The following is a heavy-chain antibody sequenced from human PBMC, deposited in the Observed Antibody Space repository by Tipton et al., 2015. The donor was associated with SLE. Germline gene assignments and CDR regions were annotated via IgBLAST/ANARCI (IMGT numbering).Heavy chain of an antibody. CDR2: INYSGST. CDR1: GGSIRSDY. D-gene: IGHD2-21*02. CDR3: ARQLGWGDPFAFDY. V-gene: IGHV4-59*08. Sequence: LRLSCTVSGGSIRSDYWNWIRQPPGKGLEWIGYINYSGSTNYNPSLKSRVTISVDTSKNQFSLKLSSVTAADTAIYYCARQLGWGDPFAFDYWGQGTLVTVSS. J-gene: IGHJ4*02.